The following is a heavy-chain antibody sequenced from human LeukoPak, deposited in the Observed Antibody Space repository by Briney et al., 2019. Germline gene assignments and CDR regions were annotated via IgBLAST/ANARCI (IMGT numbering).Heavy chain of an antibody. J-gene: IGHJ3*02. D-gene: IGHD1-26*01. Sequence: FTGXYXXWVRQXXXXXXXXMGWINPNSGGTNYAQKFQGWVTMTRDTSISTAYMELSRLRSDDTAVYYCARRGAPPHAFDIWGQGTMVTVSS. CDR1: FTGXY. CDR3: ARRGAPPHAFDI. CDR2: INPNSGGT. V-gene: IGHV1-2*04.